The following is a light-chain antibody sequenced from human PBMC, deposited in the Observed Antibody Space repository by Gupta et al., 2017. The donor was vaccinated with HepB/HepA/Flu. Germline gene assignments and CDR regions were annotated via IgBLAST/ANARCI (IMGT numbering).Light chain of an antibody. V-gene: IGKV3-11*01. Sequence: ELFLTQSPSTLSLSPGERATLSCWTGQSFGNYLAWYQEKPGQAPSHLIYDASYRGTVIPARCSGSGDGTYKTLTVNTQELEDYGVYYCKQRNNWVFGPGTKVDIK. CDR1: QSFGNY. J-gene: IGKJ3*01. CDR3: KQRNNWV. CDR2: DAS.